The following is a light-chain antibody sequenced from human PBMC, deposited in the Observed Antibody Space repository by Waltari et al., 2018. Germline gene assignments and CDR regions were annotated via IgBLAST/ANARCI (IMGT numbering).Light chain of an antibody. CDR1: ALPKQY. CDR3: LSADSSGTSKV. Sequence: SYELTQPPSVSVSPGQTARITCSGDALPKQYAFWYQQKPGQAPVLIIDKDTQRPSGIPERFSGSSSGTTVTMTISGVQAEDEADYYCLSADSSGTSKVFG. CDR2: KDT. J-gene: IGLJ6*01. V-gene: IGLV3-25*03.